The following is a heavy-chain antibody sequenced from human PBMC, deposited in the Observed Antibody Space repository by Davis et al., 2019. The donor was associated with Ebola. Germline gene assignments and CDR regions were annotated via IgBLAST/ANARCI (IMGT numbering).Heavy chain of an antibody. CDR3: ARDPGYCSGGSCYSFGCDY. J-gene: IGHJ4*02. D-gene: IGHD2-15*01. Sequence: GGSLRLSCAASGFTFSSYAMHWVRQAPGKGLEWVAVISYDGSNKYYADSVKGRFTISRDNSKNTLYLQMNSLRAEDTAVYYCARDPGYCSGGSCYSFGCDYWGQGTLVTVSS. CDR1: GFTFSSYA. CDR2: ISYDGSNK. V-gene: IGHV3-30-3*01.